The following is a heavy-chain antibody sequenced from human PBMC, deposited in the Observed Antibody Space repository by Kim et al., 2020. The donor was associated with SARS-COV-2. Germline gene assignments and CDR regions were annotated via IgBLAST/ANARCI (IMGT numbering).Heavy chain of an antibody. D-gene: IGHD3-3*01. CDR1: GFTFSSYA. J-gene: IGHJ6*02. CDR2: ISGSGGST. CDR3: ATKRYDDFWSGYYFNDYYGMDV. V-gene: IGHV3-23*01. Sequence: GGSLRLSCAASGFTFSSYAMSWVRQAPGKGLEWVSAISGSGGSTYYADSVKGRFTISRDNSKNTLYLQMNSLRAEDTAVYYCATKRYDDFWSGYYFNDYYGMDVWRQGTTVTVSS.